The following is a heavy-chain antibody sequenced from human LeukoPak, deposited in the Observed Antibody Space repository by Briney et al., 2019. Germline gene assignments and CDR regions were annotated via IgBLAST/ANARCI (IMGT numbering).Heavy chain of an antibody. D-gene: IGHD2-2*01. CDR1: GYTFTKYN. CDR2: ISTYNGHT. CDR3: ARESSCSSTSCYRH. Sequence: ASVKVSCKTSGYTFTKYNGIWVRQAPGQGLEWMGWISTYNGHTNYAEKFQGRVTMTTDTSTTTAYMEMRSLKSDDAAVYYCARESSCSSTSCYRHWGQGTLVIVSA. J-gene: IGHJ4*02. V-gene: IGHV1-18*01.